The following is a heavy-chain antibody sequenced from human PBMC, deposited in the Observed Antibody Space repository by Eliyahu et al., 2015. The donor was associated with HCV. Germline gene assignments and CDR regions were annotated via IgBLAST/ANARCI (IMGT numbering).Heavy chain of an antibody. CDR2: IYYSGST. CDR3: ARGGYGDPLGFDY. D-gene: IGHD4-17*01. V-gene: IGHV4-30-4*01. J-gene: IGHJ4*02. CDR1: GGXISSGDYY. Sequence: QVQLQESGPGLVKPSQTLSLTCXVSGGXISSGDYYXSWIRQPPGKGLEWIGYIYYSGSTYYNPSLKSRVTISVDTSKNQFSLKLSSVTAADTAVYYCARGGYGDPLGFDYWGQGTLVTVSS.